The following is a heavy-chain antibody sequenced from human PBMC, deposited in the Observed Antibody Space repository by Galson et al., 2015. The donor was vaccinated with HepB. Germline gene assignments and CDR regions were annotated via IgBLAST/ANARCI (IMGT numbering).Heavy chain of an antibody. D-gene: IGHD3-10*01. CDR3: ARDTRRVTATQYYYYGMDV. CDR2: ISYDGSNK. CDR1: GFTFSSYA. V-gene: IGHV3-30*03. Sequence: SLRLSCAASGFTFSSYAIHWVRQAPGKGLEWVAVISYDGSNKYHAASVKGRFTISGDNSKNMVYLQMNSLRTEDTAVFYCARDTRRVTATQYYYYGMDVWGQGTWVTVSS. J-gene: IGHJ6*02.